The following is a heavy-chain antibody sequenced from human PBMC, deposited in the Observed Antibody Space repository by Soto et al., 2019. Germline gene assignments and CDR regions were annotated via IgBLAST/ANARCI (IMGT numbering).Heavy chain of an antibody. D-gene: IGHD3-16*01. CDR2: IKSALDGGAT. V-gene: IGHV3-15*07. J-gene: IGHJ4*02. CDR1: GFTFSNAW. CDR3: TTVPWGTYVWGSYGRKY. Sequence: EVQLVESGGGLVKPGGSLRLSCTASGFTFSNAWMNWVRQAPGMGLEWVGRIKSALDGGATDYAPSVKGRFTISRDDLTTTLYLQMNSLTTEDIAVYYCTTVPWGTYVWGSYGRKYWAQGTLVTVSS.